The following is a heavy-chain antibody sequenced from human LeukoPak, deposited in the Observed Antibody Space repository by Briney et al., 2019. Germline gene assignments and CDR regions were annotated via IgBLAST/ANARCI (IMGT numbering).Heavy chain of an antibody. D-gene: IGHD6-6*01. CDR1: GFTFSSYA. Sequence: GGSLRLSCAASGFTFSSYAMGWVRQAPGKGLEWVSGISGSGGTTYYADSVKGRFTISRDNSKNTLYLQMNSLRAEDTAVYYCASNPGYGSSPEGAFDIWGQGTMVTVSS. CDR2: ISGSGGTT. CDR3: ASNPGYGSSPEGAFDI. J-gene: IGHJ3*02. V-gene: IGHV3-23*01.